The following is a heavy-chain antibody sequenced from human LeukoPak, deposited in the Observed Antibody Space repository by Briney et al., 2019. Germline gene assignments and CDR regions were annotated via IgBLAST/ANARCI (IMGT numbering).Heavy chain of an antibody. D-gene: IGHD3-10*01. J-gene: IGHJ6*02. Sequence: GRSLRLSCAASGFTFSSYGMHWVRQAPGKGLEWVAVISYDGSNKYYADSVKGRFTISRDNSKNTLYLQMNSLRAEDTAVYYCAKDEVSVLLWFGDRYYGMDVWGQGTTVTVSS. CDR2: ISYDGSNK. CDR3: AKDEVSVLLWFGDRYYGMDV. CDR1: GFTFSSYG. V-gene: IGHV3-30*18.